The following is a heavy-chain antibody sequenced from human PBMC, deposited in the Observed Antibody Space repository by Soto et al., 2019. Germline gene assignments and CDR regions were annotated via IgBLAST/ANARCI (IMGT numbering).Heavy chain of an antibody. CDR3: ARDKKWAFDY. V-gene: IGHV3-74*03. CDR1: GFTFRSYW. CDR2: MNSDGSTT. D-gene: IGHD1-26*01. Sequence: GVPLRLSSAASGFTFRSYWMHWVRQVPGKGLVWVSRMNSDGSTTTYADSVKGRFTISRDNAKNSVYLQMNSLRDEDTAVYYCARDKKWAFDYWGQGALVTVSS. J-gene: IGHJ4*02.